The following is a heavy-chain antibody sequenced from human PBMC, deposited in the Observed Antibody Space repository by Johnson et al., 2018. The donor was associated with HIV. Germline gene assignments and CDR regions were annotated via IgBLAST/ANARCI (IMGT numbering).Heavy chain of an antibody. Sequence: QVQLVESGGGVVQPGRSLRLSCAASGFTFSSYGMHWVRQAPGKGLEWVAVISYDGSNKYYADYVKGRFTISRDNSKNTLYLQMNSLRAEDTAVYYCAKDLMYNWNDVGAFDIWGQGTMVTVSS. CDR3: AKDLMYNWNDVGAFDI. CDR1: GFTFSSYG. J-gene: IGHJ3*02. D-gene: IGHD1-1*01. CDR2: ISYDGSNK. V-gene: IGHV3-30*18.